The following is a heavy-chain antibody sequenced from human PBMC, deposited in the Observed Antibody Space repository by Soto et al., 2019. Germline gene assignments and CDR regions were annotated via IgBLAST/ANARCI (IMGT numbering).Heavy chain of an antibody. J-gene: IGHJ6*02. CDR3: ARDREEDYGDYYYYYYGMDV. CDR2: IIPILGIA. Sequence: ASVKVSCKASGGTFSSYAISWVRQAPGQGLEWMGRIIPILGIANYAQKFQGRVTITADKSTSTAYMELSSLRSEDTAVYYCARDREEDYGDYYYYYYGMDVWGQGTTVTVSS. V-gene: IGHV1-69*04. D-gene: IGHD4-17*01. CDR1: GGTFSSYA.